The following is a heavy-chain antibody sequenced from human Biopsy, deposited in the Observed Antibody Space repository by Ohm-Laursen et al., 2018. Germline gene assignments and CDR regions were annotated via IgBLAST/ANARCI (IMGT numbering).Heavy chain of an antibody. J-gene: IGHJ3*01. D-gene: IGHD2/OR15-2a*01. V-gene: IGHV3-7*01. CDR1: GFTFSSYS. CDR3: TRDTTYYAGTTYYDALDV. CDR2: IKRDGSQS. Sequence: SLRLSCAASGFTFSSYSMNWVRQAPGKGLEWVANIKRDGSQSNHADSVKGRFTISRDNAKNSLYLQMNSLRAEDTAVYYCTRDTTYYAGTTYYDALDVWGQGTTVTVSS.